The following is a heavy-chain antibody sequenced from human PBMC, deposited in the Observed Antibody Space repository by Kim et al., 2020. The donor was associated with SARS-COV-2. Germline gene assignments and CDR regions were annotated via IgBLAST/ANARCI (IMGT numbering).Heavy chain of an antibody. CDR1: GGSFSGYY. J-gene: IGHJ2*01. CDR3: VRRLSNTSGWGRHYCDL. CDR2: INHRGRT. V-gene: IGHV4-34*01. Sequence: SETLSLTCAVYGGSFSGYYWSWIRQPPGKGLEWIGEINHRGRTNYNPSLKSRVTISVDTSKNQFSLKLTSVTASDTAVYYCVRRLSNTSGWGRHYCDLWG. D-gene: IGHD3-10*01.